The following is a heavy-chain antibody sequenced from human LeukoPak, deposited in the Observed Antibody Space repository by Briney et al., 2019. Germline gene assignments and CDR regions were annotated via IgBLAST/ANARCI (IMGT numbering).Heavy chain of an antibody. J-gene: IGHJ4*02. D-gene: IGHD6-19*01. CDR2: IRSKANSYAT. CDR1: GFTFSGSA. CDR3: TSQAVAGTTLFDY. Sequence: PGGSLRLSCAASGFTFSGSATHWVRQASGKGLEWVGRIRSKANSYATAYAASVKGRFTISRDDSKNTAYLQMNSLKTEDTAVYYCTSQAVAGTTLFDYWGQGTLVTVSS. V-gene: IGHV3-73*01.